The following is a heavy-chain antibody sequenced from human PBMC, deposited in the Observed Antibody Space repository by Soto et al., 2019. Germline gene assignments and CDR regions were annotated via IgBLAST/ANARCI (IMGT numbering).Heavy chain of an antibody. CDR2: IIPIFGTA. CDR1: GGTFSSYA. Sequence: ASVKVSCKASGGTFSSYAISWVRQAPGQGLEWMGGIIPIFGTANYAQKFQGRVTITADESTSTAYMELSSLRSEDTAVYYCARKNIAAAGTLYWFDPWGQGTLVTVSS. J-gene: IGHJ5*02. D-gene: IGHD6-13*01. V-gene: IGHV1-69*13. CDR3: ARKNIAAAGTLYWFDP.